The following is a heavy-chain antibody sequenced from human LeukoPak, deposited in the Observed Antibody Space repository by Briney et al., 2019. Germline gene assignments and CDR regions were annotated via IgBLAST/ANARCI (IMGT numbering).Heavy chain of an antibody. Sequence: GGSLRLSCAASGFTFSSYAMSWVRQAPGKGLEWVSAISGSGGSTYYADSVKGRFTISRDNSKNTLYLQMNSLRAEDTAVYYCARDKGDSDAPSFDYWGQGTLVTVSS. D-gene: IGHD3-10*01. J-gene: IGHJ4*02. CDR1: GFTFSSYA. V-gene: IGHV3-23*01. CDR3: ARDKGDSDAPSFDY. CDR2: ISGSGGST.